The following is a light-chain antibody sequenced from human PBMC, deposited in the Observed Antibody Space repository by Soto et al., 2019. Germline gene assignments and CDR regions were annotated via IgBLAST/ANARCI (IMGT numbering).Light chain of an antibody. Sequence: DIQMTQSPSTLSGSVLYRFTITCRAIQTISSWLAWYQQKPGKAPKLLIYKASTLKSGVPSRLSGSGSGTEFTLTISSLQPDDFATYYCKHYNSXSEACGQGTKV. CDR3: KHYNSXSEA. CDR1: QTISSW. J-gene: IGKJ1*01. V-gene: IGKV1-5*03. CDR2: KAS.